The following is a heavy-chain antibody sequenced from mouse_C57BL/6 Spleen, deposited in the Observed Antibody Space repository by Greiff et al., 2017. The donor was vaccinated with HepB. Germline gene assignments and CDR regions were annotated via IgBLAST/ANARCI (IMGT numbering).Heavy chain of an antibody. CDR2: ISSGGDYI. CDR3: TREYYDYEKNAMDY. D-gene: IGHD2-4*01. J-gene: IGHJ4*01. Sequence: EVQLVESGEGLVKPGGSLKLSCAASGFTFSSYAMSWVRQTPEKRLEWVAYISSGGDYIYYADTVKGRFTISRDNARNTLYLQMSSLKSEGTAMYYCTREYYDYEKNAMDYWGQGTSVTVSS. CDR1: GFTFSSYA. V-gene: IGHV5-9-1*02.